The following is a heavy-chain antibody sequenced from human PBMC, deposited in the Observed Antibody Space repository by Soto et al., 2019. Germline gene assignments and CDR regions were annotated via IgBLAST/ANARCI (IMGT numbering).Heavy chain of an antibody. Sequence: TSETLSLTCTVSGGSISSYHWGWIRQPPGKGLEWIGYISDTGSTNYNPSLRSRVTISVDTSKNQFSLKLTSMTAADTAVYYCARDSGLYYFGLGGHYDYWGQGTLVTVSS. CDR2: ISDTGST. D-gene: IGHD3-10*01. J-gene: IGHJ4*02. CDR1: GGSISSYH. CDR3: ARDSGLYYFGLGGHYDY. V-gene: IGHV4-59*08.